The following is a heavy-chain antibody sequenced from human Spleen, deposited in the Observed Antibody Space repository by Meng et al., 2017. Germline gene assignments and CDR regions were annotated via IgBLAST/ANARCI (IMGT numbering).Heavy chain of an antibody. J-gene: IGHJ4*02. CDR1: GFNFTRAW. CDR3: TTIPAPDY. Sequence: GQLVGCGGGLVKPGGSLRLSCAASGFNFTRAWMNWVRQAPGKGLEWVGRVKSRTDGGTIDYAAPVKGRFTISRDDSKKTVYLQMNSLKTEDTAVYYCTTIPAPDYWGQGTLVTVS. V-gene: IGHV3-15*05. CDR2: VKSRTDGGTI.